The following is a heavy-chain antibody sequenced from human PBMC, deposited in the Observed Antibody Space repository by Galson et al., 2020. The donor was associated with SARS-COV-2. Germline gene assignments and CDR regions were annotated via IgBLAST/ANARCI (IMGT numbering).Heavy chain of an antibody. Sequence: TGGSLRLSCAASGFTFSTYGMDWVRQAPGKGLEWVAVIWYDGSNKYYADSVKGRFTISRDNSKNTLYLQLNSLRADDTAVYYCARGSSSHAFDIWGQGTMVTVSS. J-gene: IGHJ3*02. CDR1: GFTFSTYG. CDR2: IWYDGSNK. CDR3: ARGSSSHAFDI. D-gene: IGHD3-10*01. V-gene: IGHV3-33*01.